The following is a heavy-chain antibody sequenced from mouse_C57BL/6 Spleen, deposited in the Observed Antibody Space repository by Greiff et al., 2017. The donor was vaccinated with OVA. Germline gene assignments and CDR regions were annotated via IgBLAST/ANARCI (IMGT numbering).Heavy chain of an antibody. CDR2: ISSGSSTI. V-gene: IGHV5-17*01. J-gene: IGHJ4*01. Sequence: EVQGVESGGGLVKPGGSLKLSCAASGFTFSDYGMHWVRQAPEKGLEWVAYISSGSSTIYYADTVKGRFTISRDNAKNTLFLQMTSLRSEDTAMYYCAKLGKEKAMDYWGQGTSVTVSS. D-gene: IGHD4-1*01. CDR3: AKLGKEKAMDY. CDR1: GFTFSDYG.